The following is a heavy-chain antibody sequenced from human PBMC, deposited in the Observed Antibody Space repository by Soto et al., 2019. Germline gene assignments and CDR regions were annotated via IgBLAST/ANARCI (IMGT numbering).Heavy chain of an antibody. CDR2: ISSNGGST. CDR1: GFTFSSYA. J-gene: IGHJ4*02. Sequence: GGSLRLSCAASGFTFSSYAMHWVRQAPGKGLEYVSAISSNGGSTYYANSVKGRCTISRDNSKNTLYLQMGSLRAEDRAVYYCARDGRSIAVAGFDYWGQGTLVTVSS. D-gene: IGHD6-19*01. V-gene: IGHV3-64*01. CDR3: ARDGRSIAVAGFDY.